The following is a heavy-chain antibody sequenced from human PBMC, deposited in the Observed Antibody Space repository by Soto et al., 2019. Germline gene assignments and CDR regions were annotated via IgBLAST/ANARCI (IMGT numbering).Heavy chain of an antibody. CDR2: LSESGSNT. CDR3: ARDYYKYYDSSGYYRSPAY. Sequence: PGGSLRLSCAASGFSFSSYTMTWVRQAPGKGLEWVSSLSESGSNTHYADSVKGRFTISRDNSRNTLFLQMNSLRAEDTAVYFCARDYYKYYDSSGYYRSPAYWGQGTLVTVSS. CDR1: GFSFSSYT. V-gene: IGHV3-23*01. D-gene: IGHD3-22*01. J-gene: IGHJ4*02.